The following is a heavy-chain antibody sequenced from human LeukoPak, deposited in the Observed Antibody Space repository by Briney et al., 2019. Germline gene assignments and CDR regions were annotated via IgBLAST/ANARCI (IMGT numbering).Heavy chain of an antibody. CDR1: GFTFSSYG. CDR3: ARESESYDSSGSTFAY. Sequence: GGSLRLSCAASGFTFSSYGMHWVRQAPGKGLEGVAFIRYDGSSKYYADSVKGRFTISRDNSKNTLYLQMNSLRAEDTAVYYCARESESYDSSGSTFAYWGQGTLVTVSS. J-gene: IGHJ4*02. V-gene: IGHV3-30*02. D-gene: IGHD3-22*01. CDR2: IRYDGSSK.